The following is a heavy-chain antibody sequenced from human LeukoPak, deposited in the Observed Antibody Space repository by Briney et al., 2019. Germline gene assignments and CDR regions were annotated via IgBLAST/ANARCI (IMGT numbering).Heavy chain of an antibody. CDR2: ISGSGGST. D-gene: IGHD3-22*01. J-gene: IGHJ4*02. CDR3: AKDHRHYYDSSGYYRGGFDY. Sequence: GGSLRLSCAASGFTFSSYAMSWVRQAPGKGLEWVSAISGSGGSTYYADSVKGRFTISRDNSKNTPYLQMNSLRAEDTAVYYCAKDHRHYYDSSGYYRGGFDYWGQGTLVTVSS. CDR1: GFTFSSYA. V-gene: IGHV3-23*01.